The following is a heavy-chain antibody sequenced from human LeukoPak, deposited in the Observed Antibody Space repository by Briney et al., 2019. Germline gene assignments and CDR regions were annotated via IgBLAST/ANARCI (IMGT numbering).Heavy chain of an antibody. CDR3: ASELRWHGY. D-gene: IGHD2-21*01. J-gene: IGHJ4*02. Sequence: ASVTVSSKASVYTFFNSDINCVRHAPRQGLEWMGFSKPNSDDTVYAQKFHGRITLSRDTSLSKGYMELSSVRSEDTAFYYCASELRWHGYWGQGALITVSS. CDR1: VYTFFNSD. CDR2: SKPNSDDT. V-gene: IGHV1-8*01.